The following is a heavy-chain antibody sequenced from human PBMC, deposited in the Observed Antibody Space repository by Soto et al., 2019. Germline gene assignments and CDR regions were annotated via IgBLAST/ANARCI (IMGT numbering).Heavy chain of an antibody. CDR3: ARGINVYDFWSGSPSDAFDI. Sequence: EVQLVESGGGVVQPGGSLRLSCAASGFTFSSYDMHWVRQATGKGLEWVSAIGTAGYSYYPGSVKGRFTISRENAKHSFYLQMNSLRAGDTAVYYCARGINVYDFWSGSPSDAFDIWGQGTMVTVSS. D-gene: IGHD3-3*01. J-gene: IGHJ3*02. V-gene: IGHV3-13*01. CDR1: GFTFSSYD. CDR2: IGTAGYS.